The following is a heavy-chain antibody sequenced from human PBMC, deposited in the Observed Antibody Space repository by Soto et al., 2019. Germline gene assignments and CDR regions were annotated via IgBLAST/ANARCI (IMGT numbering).Heavy chain of an antibody. CDR2: IIPIPGTA. CDR1: GGTFSSYA. J-gene: IGHJ6*02. CDR3: ARSQGSSTSLEIYYYYYYGMDV. Sequence: QVQLLQSGAEVKKPGSSVKFSCKASGGTFSSYAISWVRQAPGQVLEWMGGIIPIPGTANYAQKFQGRVTIPADESTSTAYMELSSLRSADTAVYYCARSQGSSTSLEIYYYYYYGMDVWGQGTTVTVSS. V-gene: IGHV1-69*01. D-gene: IGHD2-2*01.